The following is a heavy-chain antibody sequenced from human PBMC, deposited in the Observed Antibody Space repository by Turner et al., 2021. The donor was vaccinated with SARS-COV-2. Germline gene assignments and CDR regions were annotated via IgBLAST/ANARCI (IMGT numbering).Heavy chain of an antibody. CDR2: FCDNRST. J-gene: IGHJ4*02. CDR3: ERQVSILGRWLAPFDS. D-gene: IGHD6-19*01. CDR1: SGSIRNRAYY. V-gene: IGHV4-39*01. Sequence: QLQLQQSGPGLVKPSETLSLTCTVSSGSIRNRAYYWGWIRQPPGKGLELIGSFCDNRSTYYSTSLKSRITISVDTSKTQFSLNLSSVTAADTDVYYCERQVSILGRWLAPFDSWGQGTLVTVSS.